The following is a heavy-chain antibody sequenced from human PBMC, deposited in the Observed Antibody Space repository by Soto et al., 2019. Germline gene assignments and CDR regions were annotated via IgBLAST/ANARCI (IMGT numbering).Heavy chain of an antibody. CDR1: GGTFSSYT. Sequence: QVQLVQSGAEVKNPGSSVKVSCKASGGTFSSYTISWVRQAPGQGLEWMGRIIPILGIANYAQKFQGRVTITADKSTSTAYMELSSLRSEDTAVYYCARAPTGTTNFDYWGQGTLVTVSS. CDR3: ARAPTGTTNFDY. V-gene: IGHV1-69*02. J-gene: IGHJ4*02. D-gene: IGHD1-1*01. CDR2: IIPILGIA.